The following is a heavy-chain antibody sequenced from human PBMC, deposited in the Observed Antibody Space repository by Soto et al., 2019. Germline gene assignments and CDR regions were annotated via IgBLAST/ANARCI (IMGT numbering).Heavy chain of an antibody. V-gene: IGHV3-30-3*01. J-gene: IGHJ4*02. CDR3: XXXXXXXXXXXXFDY. CDR2: RSYDGSNK. CDR1: GFTFSSYA. Sequence: QVQLVESGGGVVQPGRSLRLSCAASGFTFSSYAMHWVRQAPGXGLXXVAGRSYDGSNKYYADSVKGRFTISRDNXXXXXXXXXXXXXXXXXXXXXXXXXXXXXXXXXXFDYWGQGTLVTVSS.